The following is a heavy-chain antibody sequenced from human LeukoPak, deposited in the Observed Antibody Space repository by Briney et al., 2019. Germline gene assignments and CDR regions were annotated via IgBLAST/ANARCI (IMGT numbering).Heavy chain of an antibody. CDR2: IKQDGSEK. CDR3: ARGIRPDY. V-gene: IGHV3-7*04. Sequence: LSLTCAVSGGSINSGGYSWSWVRQAPGKGLEWVANIKQDGSEKNYVDSVKGRFTISRDNAKNSLYLQMNSLRGEDTAVYYCARGIRPDYWGQGTLATVSS. J-gene: IGHJ4*02. CDR1: GGSINSGGYS.